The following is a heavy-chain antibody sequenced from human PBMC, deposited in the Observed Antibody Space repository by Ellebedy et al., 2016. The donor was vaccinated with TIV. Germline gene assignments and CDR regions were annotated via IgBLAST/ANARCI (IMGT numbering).Heavy chain of an antibody. J-gene: IGHJ5*02. CDR1: GFTFSEYG. CDR3: AKDQSLYFGSGTFDP. CDR2: RSYEGSNK. D-gene: IGHD3-10*01. Sequence: PGGSLRLSCAASGFTFSEYGMHWVRQAPGKGLEWVAVRSYEGSNKYYADSVKGRFTVSRDNSKNTLYLQRNSLRAEDMAVYYCAKDQSLYFGSGTFDPWGQGTLVTVSS. V-gene: IGHV3-30*18.